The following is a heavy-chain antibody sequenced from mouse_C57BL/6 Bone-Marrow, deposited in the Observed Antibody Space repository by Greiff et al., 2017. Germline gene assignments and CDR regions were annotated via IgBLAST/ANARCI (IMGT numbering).Heavy chain of an antibody. D-gene: IGHD1-2*01. CDR1: GFTFSDYG. CDR2: ISNLAYSI. J-gene: IGHJ3*01. Sequence: EVKLVESGGGLVQPGGSLKLSCAASGFTFSDYGMAWVRQAPRKGPEWVAFISNLAYSIYYADTVTGRFTIARENAKNTLYLEMSSLRSEDSAMYDSARHKGYGWGFAYWGQGTLVTVSA. CDR3: ARHKGYGWGFAY. V-gene: IGHV5-15*04.